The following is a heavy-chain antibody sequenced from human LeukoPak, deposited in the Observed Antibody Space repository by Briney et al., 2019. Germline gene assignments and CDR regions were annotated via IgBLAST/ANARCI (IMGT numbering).Heavy chain of an antibody. J-gene: IGHJ4*02. Sequence: GGSLRLSCAASGFTFSSYEMNWVRQAPGKGLEWVSYISSSGSTIYYADSVKGRFTISRDNAKNSLYLQMNSLRAEDTAVYYCAKDLDSYGSGSYRPDYWGQGTLVTVSS. V-gene: IGHV3-48*03. CDR1: GFTFSSYE. D-gene: IGHD3-10*01. CDR3: AKDLDSYGSGSYRPDY. CDR2: ISSSGSTI.